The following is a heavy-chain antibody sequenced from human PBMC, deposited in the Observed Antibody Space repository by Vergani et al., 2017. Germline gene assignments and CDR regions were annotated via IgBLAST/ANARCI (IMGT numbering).Heavy chain of an antibody. CDR3: ARVKMATILLRAFDI. J-gene: IGHJ3*02. V-gene: IGHV3-53*01. CDR2: IYSGGST. Sequence: VQLVESGGGVVQPGRSLRLSCAASGFTVSSNYMSWVRQAPGKGLEWVSVIYSGGSTYYADSVKGRFTISRDNSKNTLYLQMNSLRAEDTAVYYCARVKMATILLRAFDIWGQGTMVTVSS. D-gene: IGHD5-24*01. CDR1: GFTVSSNY.